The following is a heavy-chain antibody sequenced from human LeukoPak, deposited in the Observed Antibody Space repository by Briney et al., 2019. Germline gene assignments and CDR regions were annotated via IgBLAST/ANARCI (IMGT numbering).Heavy chain of an antibody. D-gene: IGHD5-18*01. V-gene: IGHV3-48*01. J-gene: IGHJ4*02. CDR1: GFTFSGYS. Sequence: GGSLRLSCAASGFTFSGYSMNWVRQAPGKGLEWVSYITSGSASIYYADSVKGRFTISRDNSKNTLYLQMNSLRAEDTAVYYCARDRGGGYSYGIDYWGQGTLVTVSS. CDR3: ARDRGGGYSYGIDY. CDR2: ITSGSASI.